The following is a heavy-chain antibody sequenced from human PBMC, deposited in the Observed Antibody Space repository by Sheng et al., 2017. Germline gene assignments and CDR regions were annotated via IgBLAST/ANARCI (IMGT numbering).Heavy chain of an antibody. Sequence: QVQLVESGGGVVQPGMSLRLSCAASGFTFSNYGMLWVRQAPGKGLEWVAVTSYDGSNKYYADSVKGRFTISRDNSKNTVYLQMNSLRAEDTALYYCADDSMDVWGQGTTVTVSS. V-gene: IGHV3-30*18. CDR1: GFTFSNYG. J-gene: IGHJ6*02. CDR2: TSYDGSNK. CDR3: ADDSMDV.